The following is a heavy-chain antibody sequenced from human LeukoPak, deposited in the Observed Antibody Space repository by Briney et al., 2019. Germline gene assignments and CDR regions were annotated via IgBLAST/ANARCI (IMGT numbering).Heavy chain of an antibody. V-gene: IGHV5-51*01. D-gene: IGHD3-9*01. Sequence: GESLKISCKGSGYSFSNYWIGWVRQMPGEGLEWVGIILPGNSDTRYSPSFQGQVTMSADKSISTAYLQWSSLRAADTAMYYCAREYYDILTDPNYFDSWGERTLATVSS. CDR3: AREYYDILTDPNYFDS. CDR1: GYSFSNYW. CDR2: ILPGNSDT. J-gene: IGHJ4*02.